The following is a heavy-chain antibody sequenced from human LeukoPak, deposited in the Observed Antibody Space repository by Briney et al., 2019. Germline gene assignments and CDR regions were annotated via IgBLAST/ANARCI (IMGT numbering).Heavy chain of an antibody. Sequence: GGSLRLSCVASGFTLSDYWMFWVRQAPGKGLAWVSTISDGGSDTHYADSVKGRFTISRDDSKNTLYLQMNSLRAEDTAVYYCAKALYGDYGRFDYWGQGTLVTVSS. CDR2: ISDGGSDT. J-gene: IGHJ4*02. CDR3: AKALYGDYGRFDY. V-gene: IGHV3-23*01. CDR1: GFTLSDYW. D-gene: IGHD4-17*01.